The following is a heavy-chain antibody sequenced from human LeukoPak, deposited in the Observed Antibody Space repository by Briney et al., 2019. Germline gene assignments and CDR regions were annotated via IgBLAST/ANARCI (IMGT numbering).Heavy chain of an antibody. D-gene: IGHD3-10*01. J-gene: IGHJ4*02. V-gene: IGHV4-34*01. CDR3: ARDSLSMVRGKGLFDY. CDR2: IYHSGST. CDR1: GGSFSGYY. Sequence: PSETLSLTCAVYGGSFSGYYWSWIRQPPGKGLEWIGSIYHSGSTYYNPSLKSRVTISVDTSKNQFSLKLSSVTAADTAVYYCARDSLSMVRGKGLFDYWGQGTLVTVSS.